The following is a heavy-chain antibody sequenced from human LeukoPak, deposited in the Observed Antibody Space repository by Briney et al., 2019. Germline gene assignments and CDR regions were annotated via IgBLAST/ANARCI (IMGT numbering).Heavy chain of an antibody. V-gene: IGHV3-48*01. D-gene: IGHD6-13*01. J-gene: IGHJ4*02. CDR2: ISSSSTT. Sequence: GGSLRLSCAASGFTFSSYSMNWVRQAPGKGLEWVSYISSSSTTYYADSVKGRFTISRDNAKNSLYLQMNGLRAEDTAVYYCARRAYSSSWRIDYWGQGTLVTVSS. CDR1: GFTFSSYS. CDR3: ARRAYSSSWRIDY.